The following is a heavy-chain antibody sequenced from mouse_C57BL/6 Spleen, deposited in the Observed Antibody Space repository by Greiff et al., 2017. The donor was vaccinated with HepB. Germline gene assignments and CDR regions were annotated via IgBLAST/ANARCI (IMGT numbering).Heavy chain of an antibody. CDR1: GYAFSSSW. J-gene: IGHJ2*01. CDR2: IYPGDGDT. D-gene: IGHD1-1*01. Sequence: QVQLQQSGPELVKPGASVKISCKASGYAFSSSWMNWVKQRPGKGLEWIGRIYPGDGDTNYHGKFEGKATLTADKSSSTAYMQLSSLTSEDCAVYFCAREGRTTVVDYWGQGTTLTVSS. V-gene: IGHV1-82*01. CDR3: AREGRTTVVDY.